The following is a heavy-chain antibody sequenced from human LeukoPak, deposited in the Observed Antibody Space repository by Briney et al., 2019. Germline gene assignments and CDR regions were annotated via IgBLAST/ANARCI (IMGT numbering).Heavy chain of an antibody. V-gene: IGHV1-69*05. Sequence: SVKVSCKASGGTFSSYAISWVRQAPGQGLEWMGGIIPIFGTANYAQKFQGRVTITTDESTSTAYMELNSLRAEDTAVYHCARYDFILISYFDLWGRGALVTVSS. CDR1: GGTFSSYA. D-gene: IGHD3-3*01. CDR3: ARYDFILISYFDL. J-gene: IGHJ2*01. CDR2: IIPIFGTA.